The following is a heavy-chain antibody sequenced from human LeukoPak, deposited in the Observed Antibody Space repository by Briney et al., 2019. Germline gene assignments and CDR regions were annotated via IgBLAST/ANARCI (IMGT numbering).Heavy chain of an antibody. Sequence: GGSLRLSCAASGFTFDDYGMSWVRQAPGKGLEWVANIKQDGSEKYYVDSVKGRFTISRDNAKNSLYLQMNSLRAEDTALYYCARDKIVGATHFDYWGQGTLVTVSS. CDR1: GFTFDDYG. J-gene: IGHJ4*02. V-gene: IGHV3-7*01. D-gene: IGHD1-26*01. CDR2: IKQDGSEK. CDR3: ARDKIVGATHFDY.